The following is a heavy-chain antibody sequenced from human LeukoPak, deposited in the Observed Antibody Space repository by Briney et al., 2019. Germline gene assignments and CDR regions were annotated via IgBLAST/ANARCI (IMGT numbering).Heavy chain of an antibody. CDR2: IYSGGST. D-gene: IGHD3-3*01. Sequence: GGSLRLSCAASGFTVSSNYMSWVRQAPGKGLEWVSVIYSGGSTYYADSVKGRFTISRDNSKNTLYLQMNSLRAEDTAVYYCARPRSGYDTFDYWGQGTLVTVSS. V-gene: IGHV3-53*01. CDR1: GFTVSSNY. CDR3: ARPRSGYDTFDY. J-gene: IGHJ4*02.